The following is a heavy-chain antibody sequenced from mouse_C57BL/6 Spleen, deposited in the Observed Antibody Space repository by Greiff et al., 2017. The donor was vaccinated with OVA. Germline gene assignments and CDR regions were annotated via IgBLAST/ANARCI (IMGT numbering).Heavy chain of an antibody. CDR1: GYSFTGYY. J-gene: IGHJ1*03. D-gene: IGHD1-1*01. CDR2: INPSTGGT. V-gene: IGHV1-42*01. Sequence: EVKLVESGPELVKPGASVKISCKASGYSFTGYYMNWVKQSPEKSLEWIGEINPSTGGTTYNQKFKAKATLTVDKSSSTAYMQLKSLTSEDSAVYYCARDGSSSHWYFDVWGTGTTVTVSS. CDR3: ARDGSSSHWYFDV.